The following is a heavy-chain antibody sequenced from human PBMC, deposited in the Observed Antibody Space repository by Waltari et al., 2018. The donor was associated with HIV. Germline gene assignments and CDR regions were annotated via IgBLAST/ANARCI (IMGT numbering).Heavy chain of an antibody. CDR2: IYYSGST. D-gene: IGHD3-9*01. V-gene: IGHV4-31*03. CDR3: ARVARYDILTGRMDV. CDR1: GGSISSGGYY. Sequence: QVQLQESGPGLVKPSQTLSLTCTVPGGSISSGGYYWSWIRQHPGKGLAWIGYIYYSGSTYYNPSLKSRVTISVDTSKNQFSLKLSSVTAADTAVYYCARVARYDILTGRMDVWGQGTTVTVSS. J-gene: IGHJ6*02.